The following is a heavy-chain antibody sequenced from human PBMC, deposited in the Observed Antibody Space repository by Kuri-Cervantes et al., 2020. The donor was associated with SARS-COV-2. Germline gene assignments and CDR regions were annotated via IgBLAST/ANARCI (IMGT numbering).Heavy chain of an antibody. V-gene: IGHV3-30-3*01. J-gene: IGHJ6*02. CDR3: ARDGDVGTRRRFSGWTYYYYGMDV. D-gene: IGHD6-19*01. CDR2: ISYDGSNK. CDR1: GFTFRSNA. Sequence: GGSLRLSCAASGFTFRSNAMHWVRQAPGKGLEWVAVISYDGSNKDYADSVKGRFTISRDNSKNTLYLQMNSLRAEDTAVYYCARDGDVGTRRRFSGWTYYYYGMDVWGQGTTVTVSS.